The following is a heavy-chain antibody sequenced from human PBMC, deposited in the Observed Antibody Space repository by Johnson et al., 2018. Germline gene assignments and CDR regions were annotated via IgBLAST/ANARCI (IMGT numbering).Heavy chain of an antibody. CDR3: TRGARYHGSSGYYGAFDV. CDR1: GFIFSDYW. J-gene: IGHJ3*01. D-gene: IGHD3-22*01. Sequence: VQLVESGGGLVHPGGSLGLSCAGSGFIFSDYWMHWVRQAPGKGLVWVSRIKSDGSSTNYADSVKGRFAISRDNAKNTVYLQMNSLRADDTAVYYCTRGARYHGSSGYYGAFDVWGQGTMVNVSS. V-gene: IGHV3-74*02. CDR2: IKSDGSST.